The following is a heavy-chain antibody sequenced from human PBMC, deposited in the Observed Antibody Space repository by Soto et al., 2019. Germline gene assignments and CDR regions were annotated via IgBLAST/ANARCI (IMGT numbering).Heavy chain of an antibody. J-gene: IGHJ5*02. Sequence: QVQLVQSGAEVKKPGASVRVSCKASGYSFTTYYMHWVRQIPGQGLEWMGKINPSGDFTTYAQRFQVRVTMTRNTPTSTVYMEVNGLTSEDTAIYYCARETSGGPFKWFDPWGQGTLVTVSS. D-gene: IGHD2-15*01. V-gene: IGHV1-46*01. CDR2: INPSGDFT. CDR3: ARETSGGPFKWFDP. CDR1: GYSFTTYY.